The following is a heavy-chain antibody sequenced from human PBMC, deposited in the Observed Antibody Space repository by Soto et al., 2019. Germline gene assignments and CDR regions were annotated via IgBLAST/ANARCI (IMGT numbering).Heavy chain of an antibody. CDR1: GGTLSTYT. V-gene: IGHV1-69*05. CDR3: ASDADRPDSGGLHSYFDL. CDR2: IIPMFDTA. J-gene: IGHJ2*01. Sequence: QVQLVQSGAEVNKPGSSVKVSCKASGGTLSTYTINWLRQAPGQGPEWMGGIIPMFDTANYAQRFKGRVTITWDESTSTVYMVMIRLRTEDTAVDYCASDADRPDSGGLHSYFDLWGRGTRVIVSS. D-gene: IGHD2-15*01.